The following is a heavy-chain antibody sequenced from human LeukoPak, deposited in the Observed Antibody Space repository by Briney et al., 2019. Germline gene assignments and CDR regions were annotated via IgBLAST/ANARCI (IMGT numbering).Heavy chain of an antibody. CDR1: GGSIRSNY. CDR3: ARAVRNNYYYYYMDV. Sequence: SETLSLTCSVSGGSIRSNYWNWIRQPPGKGLEWIGYIYHSGSTNYNPSLKSRVTISVDTSKNQFSLKLNSVTAADTAVYFCARAVRNNYYYYYMDVWGQGATVTVSS. J-gene: IGHJ6*03. V-gene: IGHV4-59*01. CDR2: IYHSGST.